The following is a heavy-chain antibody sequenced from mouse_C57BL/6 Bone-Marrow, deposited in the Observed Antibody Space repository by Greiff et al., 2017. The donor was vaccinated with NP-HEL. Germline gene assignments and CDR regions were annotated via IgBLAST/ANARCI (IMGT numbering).Heavy chain of an antibody. J-gene: IGHJ1*03. CDR2: IYPGDGDT. V-gene: IGHV1-82*01. Sequence: QVQLQQSGPELVKPGASVKISCKASGYAFSSSWMNWVKQRPGKGLEWIGRIYPGDGDTNYNGKFKGKATLTADKSSSTAYMQLSSLTSEDSAVYFCAPITTVVANWYFDVWGTGTTVTVSS. CDR1: GYAFSSSW. CDR3: APITTVVANWYFDV. D-gene: IGHD1-1*01.